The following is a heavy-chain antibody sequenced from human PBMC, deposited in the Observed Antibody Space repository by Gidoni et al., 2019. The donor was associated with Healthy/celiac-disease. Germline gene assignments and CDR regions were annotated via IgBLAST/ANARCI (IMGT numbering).Heavy chain of an antibody. Sequence: QVQLVQSGAGVKKPGASVKVSCKASGYNLTSYDINWVRQATGQGLEWMGWMNPNSGNTGYAQKFQGRVTMTRNTSISTAYMELSSLRSEDTAVYYCARGSTAMVLDAFDIWGQGTMVTVSS. CDR1: GYNLTSYD. J-gene: IGHJ3*02. CDR3: ARGSTAMVLDAFDI. CDR2: MNPNSGNT. D-gene: IGHD5-18*01. V-gene: IGHV1-8*01.